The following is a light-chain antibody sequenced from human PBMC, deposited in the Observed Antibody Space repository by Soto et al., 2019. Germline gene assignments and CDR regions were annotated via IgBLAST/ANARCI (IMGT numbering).Light chain of an antibody. CDR2: EDH. V-gene: IGLV1-51*02. CDR1: NSNIGSNF. Sequence: QSVLTRPPSVSAARGQKVTIVCSGSNSNIGSNFVSWYQQVPGSAPRLLIYEDHQRPSGTPVRFSGSKSGTSATLAITRLQPGDEAHYYCGTWDTTLDSGIFGGGTQLTVL. CDR3: GTWDTTLDSGI. J-gene: IGLJ2*01.